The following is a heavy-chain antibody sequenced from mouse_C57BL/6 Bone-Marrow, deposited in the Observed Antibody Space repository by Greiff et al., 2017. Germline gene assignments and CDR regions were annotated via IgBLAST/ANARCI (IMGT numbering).Heavy chain of an antibody. CDR2: ISYSGST. V-gene: IGHV3-8*01. CDR3: ARDYYGSLWYFDV. J-gene: IGHJ1*03. D-gene: IGHD1-1*01. CDR1: GYSITSDY. Sequence: EVKLEESGPGLAKPSQTLSLTCSVTGYSITSDYWNWIRKFPGNKLEYMGYISYSGSTYYNPSPKSRISITRDTSKNQYYLQLNSVTTEDTATYYCARDYYGSLWYFDVWGTGTTVTVSS.